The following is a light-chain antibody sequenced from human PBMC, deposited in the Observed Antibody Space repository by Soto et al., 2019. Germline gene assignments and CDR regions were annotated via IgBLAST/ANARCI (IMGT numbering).Light chain of an antibody. CDR2: EVK. CDR3: NSYTSSNTWV. J-gene: IGLJ3*02. CDR1: SSDVGGYNY. Sequence: QSALTQPASVSGSPGQSITISCTGTSSDVGGYNYVSWHQQHPGKAPKVMIYEVKYRPSGVSDRFSGSKSGNTASLTISGLQPEDEADYYCNSYTSSNTWVFGAGTKVTVL. V-gene: IGLV2-14*01.